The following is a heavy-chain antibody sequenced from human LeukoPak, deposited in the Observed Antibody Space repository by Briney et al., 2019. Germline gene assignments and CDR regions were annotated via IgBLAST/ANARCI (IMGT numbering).Heavy chain of an antibody. CDR1: AFTFDDYG. J-gene: IGHJ4*02. V-gene: IGHV3-20*04. Sequence: PGVYLKLACKPSAFTFDDYGMAWVHQAPGKGLNWGSGINWHGGRTGQGDSAKGPFTISRDNAKNCLYLKMSSLRAEDTAFYYCARREYYDGSGYYFDCWGQGTLGTVSA. CDR3: ARREYYDGSGYYFDC. D-gene: IGHD3-22*01. CDR2: INWHGGRT.